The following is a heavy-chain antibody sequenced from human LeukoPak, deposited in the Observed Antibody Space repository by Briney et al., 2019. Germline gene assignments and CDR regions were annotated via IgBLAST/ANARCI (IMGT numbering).Heavy chain of an antibody. V-gene: IGHV3-73*01. J-gene: IGHJ4*02. Sequence: GGSLRLSCAASGFTFSGSAMHWVRQASGQGLEWVGRIRSKANSYATAYAASVKGRFTISRDDSKNTAYLQMNSLKTEDTAVYYCTRRGYGDRGYLDYWGQGTLVTVSS. CDR2: IRSKANSYAT. D-gene: IGHD4-17*01. CDR3: TRRGYGDRGYLDY. CDR1: GFTFSGSA.